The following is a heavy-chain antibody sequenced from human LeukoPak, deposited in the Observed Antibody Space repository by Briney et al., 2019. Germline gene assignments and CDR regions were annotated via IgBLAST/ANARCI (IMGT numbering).Heavy chain of an antibody. CDR1: GYSFTIFH. Sequence: ASLKVSCTASGYSFTIFHIHWVRQAPGQGLEWMGMINPSDGGTSCAQKFQGRVTMTSDTSTTTVAMDLSSLRSDDTAVYYCARESTFRLLRNVSDIWGQGTMVTVSS. J-gene: IGHJ3*02. V-gene: IGHV1-46*01. CDR3: ARESTFRLLRNVSDI. D-gene: IGHD5-12*01. CDR2: INPSDGGT.